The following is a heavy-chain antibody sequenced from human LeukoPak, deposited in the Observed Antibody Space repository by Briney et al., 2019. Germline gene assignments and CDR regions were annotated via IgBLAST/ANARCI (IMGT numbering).Heavy chain of an antibody. CDR1: AFTSDDNG. D-gene: IGHD6-13*01. CDR3: ARDPKQLVT. Sequence: RDSLRPSCAASAFTSDDNGMSCVRQAPGKGLGWVSGIIWNGGSAGYANSAKGRFTLSRDQAKNSLYRQMDRLRAADAAFYYCARDPKQLVTWGQGTLVTVSS. V-gene: IGHV3-20*04. J-gene: IGHJ5*02. CDR2: IIWNGGSA.